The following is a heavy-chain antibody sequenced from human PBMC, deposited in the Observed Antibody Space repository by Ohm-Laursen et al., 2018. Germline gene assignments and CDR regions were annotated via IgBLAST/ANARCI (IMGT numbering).Heavy chain of an antibody. J-gene: IGHJ3*02. CDR2: ISPNSGGT. CDR3: ARERRRYAFDI. D-gene: IGHD6-25*01. V-gene: IGHV1-2*02. Sequence: SVKVSCKASGYTFTDYYMHWVRQAPGQGLEWMGWISPNSGGTNYAQKFQGRVTMTRDTSISTAYMELSSLRSDDTAVYYCARERRRYAFDIWGQGTMVTVSS. CDR1: GYTFTDYY.